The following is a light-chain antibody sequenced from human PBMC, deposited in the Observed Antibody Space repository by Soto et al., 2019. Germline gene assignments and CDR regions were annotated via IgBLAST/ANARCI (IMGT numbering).Light chain of an antibody. J-gene: IGLJ1*01. CDR3: SSYTSSSTYV. V-gene: IGLV2-14*01. CDR2: DVS. Sequence: QAVVTQTASVSGSPGQSITISCTGTSSDVGGYNYVSWYQQYPGKAPKLMIYDVSNRPSGVSNRFSGSKSGNTASLTISGLQAEDEADYYCSSYTSSSTYVFGTGTKVTVL. CDR1: SSDVGGYNY.